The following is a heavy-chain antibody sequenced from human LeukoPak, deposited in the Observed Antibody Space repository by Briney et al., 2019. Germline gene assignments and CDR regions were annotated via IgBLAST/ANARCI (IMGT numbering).Heavy chain of an antibody. J-gene: IGHJ4*02. V-gene: IGHV1-69*04. CDR2: IIPILGLA. Sequence: ASVKVSCKASGGTFSSYTIIWVRQAPGQGLEWMGRIIPILGLANYTQKFQGRVTITADKSTSTAYMGLSSLRSEDTAVYYCARDWAASIAARHWGQGTLVTVSS. D-gene: IGHD6-6*01. CDR3: ARDWAASIAARH. CDR1: GGTFSSYT.